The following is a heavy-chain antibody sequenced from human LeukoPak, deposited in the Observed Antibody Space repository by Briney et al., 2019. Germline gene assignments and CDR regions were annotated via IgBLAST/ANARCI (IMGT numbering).Heavy chain of an antibody. CDR3: STYFGYDSGWS. V-gene: IGHV3-15*01. D-gene: IGHD6-19*01. CDR2: IKSKAAGGAT. J-gene: IGHJ5*02. Sequence: GGSLRLSCAASGFTFSNAWMNWVRQAPGKGPEWVGRIKSKAAGGATDYAAPVRGRFTISRDDSKSTLYLYMDSLKTEDTGVYHCSTYFGYDSGWSWGQGTLVTVSS. CDR1: GFTFSNAW.